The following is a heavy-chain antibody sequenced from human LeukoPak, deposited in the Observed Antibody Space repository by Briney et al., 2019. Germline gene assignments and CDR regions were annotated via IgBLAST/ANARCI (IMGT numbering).Heavy chain of an antibody. CDR3: ARERRYDFWSGYLV. CDR1: GGSFSGYY. CDR2: INHSGST. V-gene: IGHV4-34*01. D-gene: IGHD3-3*01. J-gene: IGHJ4*02. Sequence: PSETLSLTCAVYGGSFSGYYWSWIRQPPGKGLEWIGEINHSGSTNYNPSLKSRVTISVDKSKNQFSLKLSSVTAADTAVYYCARERRYDFWSGYLVWGQGTLVTVSS.